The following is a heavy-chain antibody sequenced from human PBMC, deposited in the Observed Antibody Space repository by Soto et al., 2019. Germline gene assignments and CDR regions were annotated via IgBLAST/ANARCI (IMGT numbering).Heavy chain of an antibody. CDR1: GGTSSSYA. D-gene: IGHD3-10*01. Sequence: SVKVSCKASGGTSSSYAISWVRQAPGQGLEWMGGIIPIFGTANYAQRFQGRVTITADESTSTAYMELSSLRSEDTAVYYCAREADYGSGSYYNYYYGMDVWGQGTTVTVSS. J-gene: IGHJ6*02. CDR2: IIPIFGTA. CDR3: AREADYGSGSYYNYYYGMDV. V-gene: IGHV1-69*13.